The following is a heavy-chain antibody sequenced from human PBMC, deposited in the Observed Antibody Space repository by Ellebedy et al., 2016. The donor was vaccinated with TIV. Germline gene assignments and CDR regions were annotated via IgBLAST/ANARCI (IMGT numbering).Heavy chain of an antibody. D-gene: IGHD6-19*01. J-gene: IGHJ4*02. CDR2: INPSGGST. V-gene: IGHV1-46*01. CDR1: GYTFTGYY. Sequence: AASVKVSCKASGYTFTGYYMHWARQAPGQGLEWMGIINPSGGSTSYAQKFQGRVTMTRDTSTSTVYMELSSLRSEDTAVYYCASMPIAVAGALRYWGQGTLVTVSS. CDR3: ASMPIAVAGALRY.